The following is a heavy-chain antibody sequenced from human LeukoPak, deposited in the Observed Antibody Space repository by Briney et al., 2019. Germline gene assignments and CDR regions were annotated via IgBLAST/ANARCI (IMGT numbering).Heavy chain of an antibody. J-gene: IGHJ4*02. CDR2: ISSSSSYI. Sequence: PGGSLRLSCAASGFTFSSYSMNWVRQAPGKGLEWVSSISSSSSYIHYADSVKGRFTISRDNAKNSLYLQMNSLRAEDTAVYYCASVDIVARSGDYWGQGTLVTVSS. CDR1: GFTFSSYS. V-gene: IGHV3-21*01. CDR3: ASVDIVARSGDY. D-gene: IGHD5-12*01.